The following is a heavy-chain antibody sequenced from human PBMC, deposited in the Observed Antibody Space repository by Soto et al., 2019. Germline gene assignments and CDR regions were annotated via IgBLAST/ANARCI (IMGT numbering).Heavy chain of an antibody. V-gene: IGHV3-48*03. CDR1: GFTFSHFE. D-gene: IGHD1-26*01. CDR2: INGGGTTV. Sequence: EVQLVESGGGLVQPGGSLRLSCAASGFTFSHFEMNWVRQAPGNGLEWVSHINGGGTTVYYADSVRGRFTISRHNAKNSVFLQMNSLRVEDTAIYYCGRDILWEPLSGVDDGGQGPTVTVSS. J-gene: IGHJ6*02. CDR3: GRDILWEPLSGVDD.